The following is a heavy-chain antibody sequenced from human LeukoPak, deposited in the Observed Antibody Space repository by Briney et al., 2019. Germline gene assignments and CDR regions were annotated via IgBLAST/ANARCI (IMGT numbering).Heavy chain of an antibody. D-gene: IGHD4-23*01. CDR2: IYYSGST. CDR3: ARAREDDYGGHFDY. Sequence: PSETLSLTCTVSGGSISSYYWSWIRQPPGKGLEWIGYIYYSGSTNYNPSLKSRVTISVDTSKNQFSLKLSPVTAADTAVYYCARAREDDYGGHFDYWGQGTLVTVSS. J-gene: IGHJ4*02. CDR1: GGSISSYY. V-gene: IGHV4-59*01.